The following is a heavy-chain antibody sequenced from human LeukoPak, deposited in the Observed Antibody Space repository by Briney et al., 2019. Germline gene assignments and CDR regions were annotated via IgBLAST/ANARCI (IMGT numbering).Heavy chain of an antibody. CDR1: GFTFSSYA. CDR2: ISYDGSNK. V-gene: IGHV3-30-3*01. D-gene: IGHD3-22*01. J-gene: IGHJ4*02. CDR3: ASAYYYDSSGTFDY. Sequence: PGRSLRLSCAASGFTFSSYAMHWARQAPGKGLEWVAVISYDGSNKYYADSVKGRFTISRDNSKNTLYLQMNSLRAEDTAVYYCASAYYYDSSGTFDYWGQGTLVTVSS.